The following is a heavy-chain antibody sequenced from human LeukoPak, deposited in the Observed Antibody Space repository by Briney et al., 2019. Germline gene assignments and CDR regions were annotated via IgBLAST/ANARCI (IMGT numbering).Heavy chain of an antibody. J-gene: IGHJ5*02. CDR3: ARVSSSWRNWFDP. V-gene: IGHV4-39*07. D-gene: IGHD6-13*01. Sequence: GSLRLSCAASGFTFSSYGMSWVRQAPGKGLEWIGSIYYSGSTYYNPSLKSRVTISVDTSKNQFSLKLSSVTAADTAVYYCARVSSSWRNWFDPWGQGTLVTVSS. CDR2: IYYSGST. CDR1: GFTFSSYG.